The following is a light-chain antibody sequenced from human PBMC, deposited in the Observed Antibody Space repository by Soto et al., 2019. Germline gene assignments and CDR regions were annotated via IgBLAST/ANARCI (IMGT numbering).Light chain of an antibody. J-gene: IGKJ2*01. CDR1: QGVSTY. CDR3: QQSYRTPHT. Sequence: DIQMTQSPSSLSASVGDRVTITCRASQGVSTYLLWYQQTQGKAPKPLIYAASSLRSGVPTRFSRSGSGTNFPLTTSSLQPEDLATYYCQQSYRTPHTFGQGTRLETK. CDR2: AAS. V-gene: IGKV1-39*01.